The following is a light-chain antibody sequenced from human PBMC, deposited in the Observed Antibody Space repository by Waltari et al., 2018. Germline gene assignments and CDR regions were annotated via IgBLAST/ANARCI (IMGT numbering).Light chain of an antibody. CDR2: DAS. CDR1: QSVSYY. Sequence: EVVLTQSPATLSLSPGERATLSCRASQSVSYYLAWYQQNPGQAPRLLIYDASNRATGIPARFSGSGSGTDFTLTISSLEPEDFAVYYCQQRTNWPLTFGGGTKVEI. J-gene: IGKJ4*01. V-gene: IGKV3-11*01. CDR3: QQRTNWPLT.